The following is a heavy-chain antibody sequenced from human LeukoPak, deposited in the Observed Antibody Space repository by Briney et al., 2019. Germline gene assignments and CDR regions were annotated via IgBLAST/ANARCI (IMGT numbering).Heavy chain of an antibody. CDR2: IYNNAVI. CDR3: ARRRYSSGQIDC. Sequence: SETLSLTCTVSGGPIDSFYWSWIRQPPGKGLEWIGYIYNNAVINYNPSLKSRVTLSVDTSKNQFSLKLTSVTAADTAVYYCARRRYSSGQIDCWGQGTLVTVSS. CDR1: GGPIDSFY. V-gene: IGHV4-59*08. D-gene: IGHD6-19*01. J-gene: IGHJ4*02.